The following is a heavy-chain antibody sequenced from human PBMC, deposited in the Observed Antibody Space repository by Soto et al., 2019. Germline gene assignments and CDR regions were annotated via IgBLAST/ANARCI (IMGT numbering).Heavy chain of an antibody. CDR1: GFTFIIYS. D-gene: IGHD6-6*01. Sequence: GSLRLSCAASGFTFIIYSMNWVRQAPGEGLEWVSYISSSSSTIYYADSVKGRFTISRDNAKNSLYLQMNSLRDEDTAVYYCARPEYSSSSYGMDVWGQGTTVTVSS. CDR2: ISSSSSTI. J-gene: IGHJ6*02. V-gene: IGHV3-48*02. CDR3: ARPEYSSSSYGMDV.